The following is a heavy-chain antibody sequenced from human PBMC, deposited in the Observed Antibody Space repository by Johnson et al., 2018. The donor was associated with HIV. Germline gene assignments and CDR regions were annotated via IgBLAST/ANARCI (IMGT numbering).Heavy chain of an antibody. CDR1: AFTFSKYA. CDR3: ARELVLYSSGWYAPDAFDI. CDR2: ISGSGDTT. D-gene: IGHD6-19*01. Sequence: VQLVESGGGLVQPGGSLRLSCAASAFTFSKYAMSWVRQAPGKGLEWVSGISGSGDTTDYADSVKGRFTVSRANSKNTLYFQMDSLRAEDTAVYYCARELVLYSSGWYAPDAFDIWGQGTMVTVSS. V-gene: IGHV3-23*04. J-gene: IGHJ3*02.